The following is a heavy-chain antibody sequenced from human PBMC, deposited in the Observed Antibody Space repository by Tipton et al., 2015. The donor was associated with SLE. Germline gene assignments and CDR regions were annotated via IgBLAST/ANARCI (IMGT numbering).Heavy chain of an antibody. V-gene: IGHV3-48*04. Sequence: SLRLSCAASGFTFSSYSMNWVRQAPGKGLEWVSSISSSSSTIYYADSVKGRFTISRDNAKNSLYLQMNSLRAEDTAVYYCASSSAMVRGVIRYDAFDIWGQGTMVTVSS. D-gene: IGHD3-10*01. CDR2: ISSSSSTI. CDR1: GFTFSSYS. CDR3: ASSSAMVRGVIRYDAFDI. J-gene: IGHJ3*02.